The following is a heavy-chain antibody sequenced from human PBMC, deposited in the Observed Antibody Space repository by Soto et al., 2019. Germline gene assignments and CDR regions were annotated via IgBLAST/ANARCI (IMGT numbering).Heavy chain of an antibody. D-gene: IGHD3-22*01. V-gene: IGHV1-18*04. J-gene: IGHJ5*02. CDR2: ISACNGNT. Sequence: GESLKVSCKASGYTFTSNGISWVRQAPGQGLEWMGWISACNGNTNYAQKLQGRVTMTTDTSTSTAYMELRSLRSDDTAVYYCARQSLYDSSGYYSFDPWGQGTLVTVSS. CDR3: ARQSLYDSSGYYSFDP. CDR1: GYTFTSNG.